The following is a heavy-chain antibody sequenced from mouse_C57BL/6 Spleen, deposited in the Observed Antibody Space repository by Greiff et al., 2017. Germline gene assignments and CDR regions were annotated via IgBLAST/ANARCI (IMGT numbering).Heavy chain of an antibody. V-gene: IGHV5-17*01. Sequence: EVQLVESGGGLVKPGGSLKLSCAASGFTFSDYGMHWVRQAPEKGLEWVAYISSGSSTIYYADTVKGRFTISRDNAKNTLFLQMTSLRSEDTAMYYWAITTVVGGAMDYWGQGTSVTVSS. CDR3: AITTVVGGAMDY. J-gene: IGHJ4*01. D-gene: IGHD1-1*01. CDR2: ISSGSSTI. CDR1: GFTFSDYG.